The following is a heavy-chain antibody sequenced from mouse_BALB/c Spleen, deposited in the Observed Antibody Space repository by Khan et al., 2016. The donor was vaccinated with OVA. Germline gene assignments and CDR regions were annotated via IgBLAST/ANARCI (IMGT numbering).Heavy chain of an antibody. V-gene: IGHV5-6*01. CDR1: GFTFSSYS. J-gene: IGHJ3*01. D-gene: IGHD4-1*01. CDR2: ISSGGDYT. Sequence: EVELVESGGDLVKPGGSLKLSCAASGFTFSSYSISCVRQTPDKRLEWVASISSGGDYTYFPDSVKGRFTISRDNADNALYLQMSSLRSEDTAMYFCASHLTGSFDYWGQGTMVTVSA. CDR3: ASHLTGSFDY.